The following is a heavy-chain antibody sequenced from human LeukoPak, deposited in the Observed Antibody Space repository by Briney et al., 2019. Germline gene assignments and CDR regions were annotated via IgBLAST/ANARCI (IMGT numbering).Heavy chain of an antibody. J-gene: IGHJ4*02. CDR1: GGSISSGGYY. CDR3: ARGQDSSGSNFDY. V-gene: IGHV4-31*03. CDR2: IYYSGST. Sequence: SETLSLTCTVSGGSISSGGYYWRWVRQHPGKGLEWIGYIYYSGSTYYNPSLKSRVTISVDTSKNQFSLKLSSVTAADTAVYYCARGQDSSGSNFDYWGQGTLVTVSS. D-gene: IGHD3-22*01.